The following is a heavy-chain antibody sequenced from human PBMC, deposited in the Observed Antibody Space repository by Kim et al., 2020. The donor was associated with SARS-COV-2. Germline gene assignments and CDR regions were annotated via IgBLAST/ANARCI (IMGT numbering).Heavy chain of an antibody. CDR3: ARGVAVAPTQARGRVDP. J-gene: IGHJ5*02. D-gene: IGHD2-15*01. V-gene: IGHV4-31*03. CDR1: GGSISSGGYY. Sequence: TLSLTCTVSGGSISSGGYYWSWIRQHPGKGLEWIGYTYYSGSTYYNSSLKSRVTISVDTSKNQFSLKLSYVTAADTAVYYCARGVAVAPTQARGRVDPWGEGTLVTVSS. CDR2: TYYSGST.